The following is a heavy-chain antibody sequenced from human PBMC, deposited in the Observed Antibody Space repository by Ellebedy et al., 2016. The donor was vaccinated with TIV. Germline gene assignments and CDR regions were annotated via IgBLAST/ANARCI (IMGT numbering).Heavy chain of an antibody. CDR1: GGSFSGYY. CDR3: ARSISTTTTLRGMDV. CDR2: INHRGST. J-gene: IGHJ6*02. V-gene: IGHV4-34*01. Sequence: SETLSLTCAVYGGSFSGYYWSWIRQPPGKGLEWIGEINHRGSTNYSPSLKSRVTISVDASKDQFSLKLSSVSAADKAVYYCARSISTTTTLRGMDVWGQGTTVTVSS. D-gene: IGHD4-17*01.